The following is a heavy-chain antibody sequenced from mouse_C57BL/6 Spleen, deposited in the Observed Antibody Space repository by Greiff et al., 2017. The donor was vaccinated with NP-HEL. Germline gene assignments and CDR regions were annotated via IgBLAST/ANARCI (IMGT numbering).Heavy chain of an antibody. CDR2: ISNLAYSI. V-gene: IGHV5-15*01. CDR1: GFTFSDYG. D-gene: IGHD1-1*01. J-gene: IGHJ4*01. CDR3: ARQGITTVVATDAMDY. Sequence: EVQGVESGGGLVQPGGSLKLSCAASGFTFSDYGMAWVRQAPRKGPEWVAFISNLAYSIYYADTVTGRFTISRENAKNTLYLEMSSLRSEDTAMYYCARQGITTVVATDAMDYWGQGTSVTVSS.